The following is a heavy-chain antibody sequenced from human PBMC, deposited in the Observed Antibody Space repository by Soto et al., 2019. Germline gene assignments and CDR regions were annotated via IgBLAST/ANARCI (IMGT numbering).Heavy chain of an antibody. Sequence: SETLSLTCTVSGGSISSSSYYWGWIRQPPGKGLEWIGSIYYSGSTYYNPSLKSRVTISVDTSKNQFSLKLSSVTAADTAVYYCARVPYYYGSGLGIANTYYYYGMDVWGQGTTVTVSS. D-gene: IGHD3-10*01. CDR2: IYYSGST. CDR3: ARVPYYYGSGLGIANTYYYYGMDV. CDR1: GGSISSSSYY. V-gene: IGHV4-39*01. J-gene: IGHJ6*02.